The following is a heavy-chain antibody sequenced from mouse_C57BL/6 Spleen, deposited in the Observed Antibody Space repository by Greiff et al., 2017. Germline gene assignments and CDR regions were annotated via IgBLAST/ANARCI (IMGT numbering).Heavy chain of an antibody. J-gene: IGHJ2*01. CDR2: IYPGSGST. Sequence: QVQLQQPGAELVKPGASVKMSCKASGYTFTSYWITWVKQRPGQGLEWIGDIYPGSGSTTYNEKFKSKATLTVDTSSSTAYMQLSSLTAEDSAGYYCARSYYGSSYWGQGTTLTVSS. CDR1: GYTFTSYW. D-gene: IGHD1-1*01. V-gene: IGHV1-55*01. CDR3: ARSYYGSSY.